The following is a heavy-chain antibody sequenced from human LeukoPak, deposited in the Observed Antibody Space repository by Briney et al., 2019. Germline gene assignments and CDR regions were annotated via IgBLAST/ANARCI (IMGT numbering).Heavy chain of an antibody. CDR2: ISGSGGST. D-gene: IGHD3-16*02. Sequence: GGSLRLSCAASGFTFSDAWMSWVRQAPGKGLEWVSAISGSGGSTYYADSVKGRFTISRDNSKNTLYLQMNSLRAEDTAVYYCVRYDYVWGSYRYCFDYWGQGTLVTVSS. J-gene: IGHJ4*02. V-gene: IGHV3-23*01. CDR3: VRYDYVWGSYRYCFDY. CDR1: GFTFSDAW.